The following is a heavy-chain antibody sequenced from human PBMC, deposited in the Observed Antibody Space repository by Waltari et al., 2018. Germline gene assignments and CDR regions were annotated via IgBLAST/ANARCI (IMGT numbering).Heavy chain of an antibody. V-gene: IGHV4-4*07. CDR3: ARVIRGTTMVRGATRYYYYMDV. CDR2: FFTSGST. D-gene: IGHD3-10*01. J-gene: IGHJ6*03. CDR1: GGSISNYY. Sequence: QVQLQESGPGLVKPSETLSLTCTVSGGSISNYYWSWIRQPAGKGLEWIGRFFTSGSTNCNPPRKGRVTTSVETSKNQFSLKLSSATAADTAVYYCARVIRGTTMVRGATRYYYYMDVWGKGTTVT.